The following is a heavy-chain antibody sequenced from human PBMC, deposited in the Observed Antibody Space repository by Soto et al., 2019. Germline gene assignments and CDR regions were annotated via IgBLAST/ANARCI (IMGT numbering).Heavy chain of an antibody. CDR3: AREYTYGSSFFDC. V-gene: IGHV4-31*03. CDR2: VSHSGST. J-gene: IGHJ4*02. CDR1: GGSISSAAYY. D-gene: IGHD5-18*01. Sequence: QVRLQESGPGLVKPSQTLSLTCTVSGGSISSAAYYWSWLRHHPGKGLEWIRYVSHSGSTYYNPSLETRVSIAVVTSRNQFSLSLTSETAADTDVYYCAREYTYGSSFFDCWGQGALVTVSS.